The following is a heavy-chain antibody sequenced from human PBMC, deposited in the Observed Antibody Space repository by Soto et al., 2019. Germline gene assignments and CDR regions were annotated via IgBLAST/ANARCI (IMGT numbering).Heavy chain of an antibody. CDR1: GGSSISSDYY. Sequence: NPSETLSLTCTVSGGSSISSDYYWGWIRQPPGKGLEWIASVYFSGNTYYNPSLKSRVTMSVDTSKNQFSLKLNSVTAADTAVYFCARHEKVDIAVARTFDYWGQGALVTVSS. CDR2: VYFSGNT. D-gene: IGHD6-19*01. V-gene: IGHV4-39*01. J-gene: IGHJ4*02. CDR3: ARHEKVDIAVARTFDY.